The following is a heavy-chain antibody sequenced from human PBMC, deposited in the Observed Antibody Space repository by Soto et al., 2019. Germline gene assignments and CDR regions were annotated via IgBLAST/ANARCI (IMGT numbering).Heavy chain of an antibody. Sequence: QVQLVQSGAEVKKPGSSVKVSCKASGGTFSSYAISWVRQAPGQGLEWMGGIIPIFGTANYAQKFQGRVTITADESTSTAYMELSSLRSEDTAVYYCARPSTYYDILTGYRPPSVGMDVWGQGTTVTVSS. J-gene: IGHJ6*02. CDR3: ARPSTYYDILTGYRPPSVGMDV. CDR1: GGTFSSYA. D-gene: IGHD3-9*01. V-gene: IGHV1-69*01. CDR2: IIPIFGTA.